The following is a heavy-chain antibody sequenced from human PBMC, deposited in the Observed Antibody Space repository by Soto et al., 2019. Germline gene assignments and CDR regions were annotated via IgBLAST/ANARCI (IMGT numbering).Heavy chain of an antibody. CDR1: GFSLSTSGVG. CDR2: IYWNDDK. J-gene: IGHJ4*02. D-gene: IGHD5-12*01. V-gene: IGHV2-5*01. CDR3: AHRRGRGSDYEEWDAVYY. Sequence: QITLKESGPTLVKPTQTLTLTCAFSGFSLSTSGVGVGWIRQPPGKALEWLALIYWNDDKRYSPSLKSRLTITKDTSKNQVVLTMTNVDPVDTATYYCAHRRGRGSDYEEWDAVYYWGQGTLVTVSS.